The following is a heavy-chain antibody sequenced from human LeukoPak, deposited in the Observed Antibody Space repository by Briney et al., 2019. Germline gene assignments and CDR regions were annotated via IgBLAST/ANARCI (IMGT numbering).Heavy chain of an antibody. J-gene: IGHJ5*02. CDR2: INHSGST. Sequence: SETLSLTCAVYAGSFSGYYWSWVRQPPGKGREWFGEINHSGSTSYNPSFKSRVAISVDTSRNQLSLKLSSVTAADTAVYYCARGPDSGSYFAWFDPWGQGTLVTVSS. D-gene: IGHD3-10*01. V-gene: IGHV4-34*01. CDR3: ARGPDSGSYFAWFDP. CDR1: AGSFSGYY.